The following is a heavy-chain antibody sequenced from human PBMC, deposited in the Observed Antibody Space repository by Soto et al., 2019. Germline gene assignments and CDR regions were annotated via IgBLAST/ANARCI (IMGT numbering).Heavy chain of an antibody. CDR3: ARGPPDYDIVTGYWPHYYYYGMDV. J-gene: IGHJ6*02. Sequence: QVQLQESGPGLVKPSQTLSLTCTVSGGSISSGDYYWSWIRQPPGKGLEWIGYIYYSGSTYDNPSLKSRVTISVDTSKNQFSLKLSSVTAADTAVYYCARGPPDYDIVTGYWPHYYYYGMDVWGQGTTVTVSS. V-gene: IGHV4-30-4*01. D-gene: IGHD3-9*01. CDR2: IYYSGST. CDR1: GGSISSGDYY.